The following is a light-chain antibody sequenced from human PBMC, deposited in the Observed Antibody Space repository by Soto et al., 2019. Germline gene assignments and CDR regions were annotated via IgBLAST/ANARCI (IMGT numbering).Light chain of an antibody. V-gene: IGKV3-15*01. CDR3: QQFYTWPVT. Sequence: EIVMTQSPATLSVSPGEGVTFSCRASEGVRNMLAWYQHKPGQPPRLLVSYASAGATGVPARFSGSGSGTEFTLTINSLQSEDVALYYCQQFYTWPVTFGVGTKVEIK. J-gene: IGKJ4*01. CDR1: EGVRNM. CDR2: YAS.